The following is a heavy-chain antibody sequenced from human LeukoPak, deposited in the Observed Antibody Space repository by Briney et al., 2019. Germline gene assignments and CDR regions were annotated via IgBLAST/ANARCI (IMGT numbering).Heavy chain of an antibody. CDR1: GYTFTGYY. Sequence: ASVKVSCKVSGYTFTGYYMHWVRQAPGQGLEWMGWINPNSGGTNYAQKFQGRVTMTRDTSISTAYMELSSLRSDDTAVYYCARGSRPGVVNHDAFDIWGQGTMVTVSS. J-gene: IGHJ3*02. D-gene: IGHD3-3*01. CDR2: INPNSGGT. CDR3: ARGSRPGVVNHDAFDI. V-gene: IGHV1-2*02.